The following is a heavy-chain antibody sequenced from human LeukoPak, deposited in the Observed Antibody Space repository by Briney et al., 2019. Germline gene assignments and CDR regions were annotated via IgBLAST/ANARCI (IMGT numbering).Heavy chain of an antibody. V-gene: IGHV4-38-2*02. D-gene: IGHD5-24*01. CDR3: ARTGYTSLDY. J-gene: IGHJ4*02. CDR2: IYQSETA. CDR1: GYSISSGYF. Sequence: SETLSLTCTVSGYSISSGYFWGWMRQPPGKGLEWIGSIYQSETAHYNPSLKSRVTISVDTSKNQFSLKLRSVMAADTAVYYCARTGYTSLDYWGQGTLVTVSS.